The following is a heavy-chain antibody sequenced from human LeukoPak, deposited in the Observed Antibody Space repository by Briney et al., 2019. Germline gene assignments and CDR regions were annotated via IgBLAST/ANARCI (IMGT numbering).Heavy chain of an antibody. CDR3: ARHLRWLQPFDY. V-gene: IGHV4-59*05. J-gene: IGHJ4*02. D-gene: IGHD5-24*01. Sequence: SETLSLTCTVSGGSISSYYWSWIRQPPGKGLEWIGSIYYSGSTYYNPSLKSRVTISVDTSKNQFSLKLSSVTAADTAVYYCARHLRWLQPFDYWGQGTLVTVSS. CDR1: GGSISSYY. CDR2: IYYSGST.